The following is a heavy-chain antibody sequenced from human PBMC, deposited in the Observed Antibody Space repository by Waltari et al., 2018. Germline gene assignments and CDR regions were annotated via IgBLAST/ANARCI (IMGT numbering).Heavy chain of an antibody. D-gene: IGHD1-26*01. CDR2: IKSDGSAT. V-gene: IGHV3-74*01. Sequence: EVQLVESGGGLVHPGGSLSLSCEASGFTFSTFWVHWVRQVPGKGLVCVSRIKSDGSATVYADAGKGRFTISRDNAKNTVYLQMNSLRVEDTAVYHCASDVHSGRYGWFDPWGQGTLVTVSS. CDR1: GFTFSTFW. J-gene: IGHJ5*02. CDR3: ASDVHSGRYGWFDP.